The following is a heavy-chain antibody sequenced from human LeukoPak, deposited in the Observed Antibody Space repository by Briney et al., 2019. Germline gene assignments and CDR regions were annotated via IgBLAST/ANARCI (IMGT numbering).Heavy chain of an antibody. J-gene: IGHJ3*02. Sequence: PSETLSLTCTVSGSSISSNSYYWGWVRQPPGKGLEWIGSIYYSGNTYYNPSLKSRVTISVDTSKNQFSLKLSSVTAADTAVYYCARLYSMITPLDAFDIWGQGTKITVSS. CDR3: ARLYSMITPLDAFDI. D-gene: IGHD1-14*01. CDR1: GSSISSNSYY. CDR2: IYYSGNT. V-gene: IGHV4-39*01.